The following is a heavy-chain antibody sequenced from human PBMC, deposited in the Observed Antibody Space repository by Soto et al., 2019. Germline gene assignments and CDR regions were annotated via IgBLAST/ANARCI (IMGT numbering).Heavy chain of an antibody. CDR3: ASFFFFQAEDGIRDLRSVSAFLLNRSSDL. J-gene: IGHJ2*01. V-gene: IGHV3-33*01. CDR2: IGYDGSNK. Sequence: KGLKLVATIGYDGSNKYYADTVKGRFTISRDNSKNTLYLQMNSLRSEDTAVYYCASFFFFQAEDGIRDLRSVSAFLLNRSSDL. D-gene: IGHD3-9*01.